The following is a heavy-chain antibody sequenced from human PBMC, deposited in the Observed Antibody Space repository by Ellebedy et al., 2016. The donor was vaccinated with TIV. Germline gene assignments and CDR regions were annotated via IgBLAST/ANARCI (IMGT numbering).Heavy chain of an antibody. CDR1: GFVFSRYS. CDR2: ITSSSRTI. D-gene: IGHD3-16*01. CDR3: ARVDGGS. J-gene: IGHJ5*02. V-gene: IGHV3-48*04. Sequence: PGGSLRLSCAASGFVFSRYSMNWVRQAPGRGLEWVAYITSSSRTIYYADSVKGRFTISRDNLKNSLYLQMNSLRAEDTAVYHCARVDGGSWGQGTLVTVSS.